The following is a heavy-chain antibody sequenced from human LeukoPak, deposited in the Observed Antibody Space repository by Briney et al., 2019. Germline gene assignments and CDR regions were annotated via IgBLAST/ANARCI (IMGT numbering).Heavy chain of an antibody. CDR3: ARGHYDSSGYFV. CDR1: GYTFTRYG. J-gene: IGHJ4*02. CDR2: INPSGGST. V-gene: IGHV1-46*01. D-gene: IGHD3-22*01. Sequence: ASVKVSCKASGYTFTRYGLTWVRQAPGQGLEWMGIINPSGGSTSYAQKFQGRVTMTRDMSTSTVYMELSSLRSKDTAVYYCARGHYDSSGYFVWGQGTLVTVSS.